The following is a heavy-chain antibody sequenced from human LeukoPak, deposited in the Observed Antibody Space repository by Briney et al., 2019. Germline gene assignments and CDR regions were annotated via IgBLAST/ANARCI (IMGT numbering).Heavy chain of an antibody. CDR2: IYYSGST. CDR1: GGSISSSSYY. D-gene: IGHD1-7*01. Sequence: PSETLSLTCTVSGGSISSSSYYWGWIRQPPGKGLEWIGSIYYSGSTYYNPPLKSRVTISVDTSKNQFSLKLSSVTAADTAVYYCARTPWLELSYDAFDIWGQGTMVTVSS. V-gene: IGHV4-39*01. CDR3: ARTPWLELSYDAFDI. J-gene: IGHJ3*02.